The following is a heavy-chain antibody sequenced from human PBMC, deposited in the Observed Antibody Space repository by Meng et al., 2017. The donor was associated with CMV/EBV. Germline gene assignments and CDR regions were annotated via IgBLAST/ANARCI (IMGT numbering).Heavy chain of an antibody. D-gene: IGHD1-26*01. V-gene: IGHV3-30*02. Sequence: GESLKISCAPSGIIFTTYGLHWVRQAPGTGLEWVAFIRYDGSNKYYADSVKGRFTISRDNSKNTMYLQMNSLRGEDTAIYYCAKDHRGRFIVGPRADGGHGMDVWGQGTTVTVSS. CDR2: IRYDGSNK. CDR3: AKDHRGRFIVGPRADGGHGMDV. CDR1: GIIFTTYG. J-gene: IGHJ6*02.